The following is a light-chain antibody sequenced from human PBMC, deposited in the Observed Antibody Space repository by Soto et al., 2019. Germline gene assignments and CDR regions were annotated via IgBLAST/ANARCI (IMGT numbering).Light chain of an antibody. CDR2: GTS. J-gene: IGKJ1*01. CDR3: HQFRASPQT. CDR1: QSLSVSY. V-gene: IGKV3-20*01. Sequence: EIVLTQSPGTLSLSPGDRATLSCRASQSLSVSYMAWYQQRPGQAPRLLIYGTSTRAAGVPDRFSGSGSGTDFTLAISRLEPEDFAVYYCHQFRASPQTFGQGTTVEI.